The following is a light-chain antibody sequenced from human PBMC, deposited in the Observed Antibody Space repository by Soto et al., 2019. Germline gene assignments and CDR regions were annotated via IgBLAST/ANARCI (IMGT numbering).Light chain of an antibody. V-gene: IGLV2-18*01. CDR3: SLYTSSSTSLYV. CDR2: EVS. CDR1: SSDVGSYNR. Sequence: QLVLTQPPSVSGSPGQSVTISCTGTSSDVGSYNRVSWYQQPPGTAPKLMIYEVSNRPSGVPDRFSGSKSGNTASLTISGLQAEDEADYYCSLYTSSSTSLYVFGTGTKLTVL. J-gene: IGLJ1*01.